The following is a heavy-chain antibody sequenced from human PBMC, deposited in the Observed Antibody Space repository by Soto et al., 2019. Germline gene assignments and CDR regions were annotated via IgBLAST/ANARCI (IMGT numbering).Heavy chain of an antibody. CDR2: IIPIFGTA. V-gene: IGHV1-69*13. J-gene: IGHJ4*02. CDR1: GGTFSSYA. D-gene: IGHD3-9*01. Sequence: SVKVSCKASGGTFSSYAISWVRQAPGQGLEWMGGIIPIFGTANYAQKFQGRVTITADESTSTAYMELSSLRSEDTAVYYCARGSYDILTGYPLDYWGQGTLVTVSS. CDR3: ARGSYDILTGYPLDY.